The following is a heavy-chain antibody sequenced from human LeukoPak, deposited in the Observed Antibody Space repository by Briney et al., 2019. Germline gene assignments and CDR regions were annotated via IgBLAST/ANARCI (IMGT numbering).Heavy chain of an antibody. CDR3: TTEYCSSTSGASDY. CDR2: IKSKTDGGTT. CDR1: GFTFSNAW. D-gene: IGHD2-2*01. J-gene: IGHJ4*02. V-gene: IGHV3-15*01. Sequence: GGSLRLSCAASGFTFSNAWMSWVRQAPGKGLEWVGHIKSKTDGGTTDYAAPVKGRFTISRKESKNTLYLQMNSLKDEDAAVYYCTTEYCSSTSGASDYWGQGTLVTVSS.